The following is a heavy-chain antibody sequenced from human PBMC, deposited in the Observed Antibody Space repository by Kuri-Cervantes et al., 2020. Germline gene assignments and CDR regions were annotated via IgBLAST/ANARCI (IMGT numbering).Heavy chain of an antibody. J-gene: IGHJ4*02. D-gene: IGHD6-13*01. Sequence: SETLSLTCSVSGDSISRYYWSWIRQPPGKGLEWIGCIYYSGSINYNPSLKSRVTISIDTSKHQFSLKLNSVTAADTAVYYCARDISSRGSFDYWGQGTLVTVSS. CDR1: GDSISRYY. V-gene: IGHV4-59*01. CDR2: IYYSGSI. CDR3: ARDISSRGSFDY.